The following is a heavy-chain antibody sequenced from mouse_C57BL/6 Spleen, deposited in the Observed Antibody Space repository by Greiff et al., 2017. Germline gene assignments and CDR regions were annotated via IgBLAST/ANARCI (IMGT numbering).Heavy chain of an antibody. CDR3: ARTLYYYGSSGYYFDY. J-gene: IGHJ2*01. CDR1: GYTFTDYY. D-gene: IGHD1-1*01. V-gene: IGHV1-76*01. Sequence: VQLQQSGAELVRPGASVKLSCKASGYTFTDYYINWVKQRPGQGLEWIARIYPGSGNTYYNEKFKGKATLTAEKSSSTAYMQLSILTSEDSAVYFCARTLYYYGSSGYYFDYWGQGTTLTVSS. CDR2: IYPGSGNT.